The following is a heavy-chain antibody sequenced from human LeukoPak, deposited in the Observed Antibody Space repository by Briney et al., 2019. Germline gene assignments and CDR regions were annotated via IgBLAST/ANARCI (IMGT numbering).Heavy chain of an antibody. CDR1: GGSISSSSYY. D-gene: IGHD1-7*01. CDR3: ARPPEAGTTRKAFDI. CDR2: IYYSGST. Sequence: SETLSLTCTVSGGSISSSSYYWGWIRQPPGKGLEWIGSIYYSGSTYYNPSLKSRVTISVDTSKNQFSLKLSSVTAADTAVYYCARPPEAGTTRKAFDIWGQGTMVTVPS. J-gene: IGHJ3*02. V-gene: IGHV4-39*01.